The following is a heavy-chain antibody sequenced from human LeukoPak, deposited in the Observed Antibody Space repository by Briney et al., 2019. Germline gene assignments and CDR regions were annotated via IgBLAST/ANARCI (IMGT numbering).Heavy chain of an antibody. CDR2: IYHSGST. CDR3: ARVEYYGSGSYWNWFDP. Sequence: SQTLSLTCAVSGGSISSGGYSWSWIRQPPGKGLEWIGYIYHSGSTYYNPSLKSRVTISVDRSKNQFSLKLSSETAADTAVYYCARVEYYGSGSYWNWFDPWGQGTLVTVSS. D-gene: IGHD3-10*01. J-gene: IGHJ5*02. CDR1: GGSISSGGYS. V-gene: IGHV4-30-2*01.